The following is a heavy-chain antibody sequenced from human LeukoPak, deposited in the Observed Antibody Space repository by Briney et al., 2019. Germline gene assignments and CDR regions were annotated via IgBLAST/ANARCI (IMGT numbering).Heavy chain of an antibody. CDR2: VYNNGNT. J-gene: IGHJ5*02. CDR3: SRRAPFEKRFDP. D-gene: IGHD3-9*01. Sequence: PSETLSLTCIVSGGSISSSNYYWGWIRRPPGEGLEWIGSVYNNGNTYYNPSLKSRVSISVDTSKNQFPLKMTSVTAAETAVYYCSRRAPFEKRFDPWGQGTLVTVSS. V-gene: IGHV4-39*01. CDR1: GGSISSSNYY.